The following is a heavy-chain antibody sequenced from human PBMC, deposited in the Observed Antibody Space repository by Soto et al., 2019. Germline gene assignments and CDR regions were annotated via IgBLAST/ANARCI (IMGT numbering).Heavy chain of an antibody. J-gene: IGHJ4*02. CDR1: GFTFSSYG. CDR2: ISYDGSNK. CDR3: ARYGVTSVAVSITIDY. Sequence: GGSLRLSCAASGFTFSSYGMHWVRQAPGKGLEWVAVISYDGSNKYYADSVKGRFTISRDNSKNTLYLQMNSLRAEDTAVYYCARYGVTSVAVSITIDYWGQGTLVTVSS. V-gene: IGHV3-30*03. D-gene: IGHD6-19*01.